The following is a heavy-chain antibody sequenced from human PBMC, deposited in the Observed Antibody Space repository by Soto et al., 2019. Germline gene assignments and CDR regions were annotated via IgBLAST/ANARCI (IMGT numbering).Heavy chain of an antibody. D-gene: IGHD3-9*01. V-gene: IGHV3-23*01. CDR1: GFTFSSYA. Sequence: EVHLLESGGGLVQPGGSLRLSCAASGFTFSSYAMSWVRQAPGKGLEWVSAISGSGGSTYHADSVKGRFTISRDNSKNTLSPQMNSLRAEDTAVYYCAKGQPYFYWFGPTALGDDAWHIGVQGTMVTVSS. J-gene: IGHJ3*02. CDR3: AKGQPYFYWFGPTALGDDAWHI. CDR2: ISGSGGST.